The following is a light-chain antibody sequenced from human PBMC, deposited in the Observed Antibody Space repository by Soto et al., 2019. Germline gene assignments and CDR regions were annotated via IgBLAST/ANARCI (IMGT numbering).Light chain of an antibody. CDR1: SSDVGGYNY. CDR3: SSYTGSSTVVV. CDR2: EVN. J-gene: IGLJ2*01. Sequence: QSALTQPASVSGSPGQSITISCTGTSSDVGGYNYVSWYQQHPGKAPKLMIYEVNNRPSGVSNRFSGSKSGNTASLTNSGLPAEDEADYYCSSYTGSSTVVVFGGGTKVTGL. V-gene: IGLV2-14*01.